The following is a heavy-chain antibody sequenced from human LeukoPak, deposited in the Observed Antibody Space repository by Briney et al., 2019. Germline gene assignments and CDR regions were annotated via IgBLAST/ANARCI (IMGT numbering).Heavy chain of an antibody. CDR3: ARSGNGGLSRGSSWPFDY. CDR2: IYYSGST. CDR1: GGSISSHY. J-gene: IGHJ4*02. D-gene: IGHD6-13*01. Sequence: SETLSLTCTVSGGSISSHYWSWIRQPPGKGLEWIGYIYYSGSTNYNPPLKSRVTISVDTSKNQFSLKLSSVTAADTAVYYCARSGNGGLSRGSSWPFDYWGQGTLVTVSS. V-gene: IGHV4-59*11.